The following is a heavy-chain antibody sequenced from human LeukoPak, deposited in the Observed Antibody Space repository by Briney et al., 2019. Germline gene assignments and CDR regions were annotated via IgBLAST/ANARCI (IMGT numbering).Heavy chain of an antibody. CDR2: LSGNGGGT. V-gene: IGHV3-23*01. CDR3: ARDFLGTISHLDY. CDR1: GFTFSNFA. D-gene: IGHD1-1*01. Sequence: PGGSLRLSCTASGFTFSNFAMSWARQAPGKGLEWLSNLSGNGGGTSYADSVKGRFTISGDNSKNTLYLQMNSLKAEDTAVYYCARDFLGTISHLDYWGQGTLVTVSS. J-gene: IGHJ4*02.